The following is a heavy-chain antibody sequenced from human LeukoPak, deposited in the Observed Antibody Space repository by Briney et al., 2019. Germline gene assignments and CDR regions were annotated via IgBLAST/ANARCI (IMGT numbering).Heavy chain of an antibody. D-gene: IGHD2-15*01. CDR3: ARARWELHQIYYYYYMDV. J-gene: IGHJ6*03. CDR1: GYSISSGYY. Sequence: SETLSLTCTVSGYSISSGYYWGWIRQPPGKGLEWIGSIYHSGSTYYNPSLKSRVTISVDTSKNQFSLKLSSVTAADTAVYYCARARWELHQIYYYYYMDVWGKGTTVTVSS. CDR2: IYHSGST. V-gene: IGHV4-38-2*02.